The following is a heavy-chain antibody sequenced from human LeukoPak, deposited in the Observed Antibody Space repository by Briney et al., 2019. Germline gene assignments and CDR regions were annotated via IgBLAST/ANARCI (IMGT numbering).Heavy chain of an antibody. CDR1: GGSISSGGYY. CDR2: IYYSGST. V-gene: IGHV4-31*03. CDR3: ARLPRYLGITISRISFDI. Sequence: SQTLSLTCTVSGGSISSGGYYWSWIRQHPGKGLEWIGYIYYSGSTYYNPSLKSRVTISVDTSKNQFSLKLSSVTAADTAVYYCARLPRYLGITISRISFDIWGQGTMVTVSS. J-gene: IGHJ3*02. D-gene: IGHD3-10*01.